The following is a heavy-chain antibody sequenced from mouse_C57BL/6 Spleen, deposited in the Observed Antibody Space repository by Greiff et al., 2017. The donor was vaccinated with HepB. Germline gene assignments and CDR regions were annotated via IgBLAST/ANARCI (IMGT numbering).Heavy chain of an antibody. CDR1: GYSFTGYY. Sequence: VQLQQSGPELVKPGASVKISCKASGYSFTGYYMHWVKQSSEKSLEWIGEINPRTGGTSYNQKFKGKATLTVDKSSSTAYMQLKSLASEDSAGYYCARDVAIDYWGQGTSVTVSS. J-gene: IGHJ4*01. V-gene: IGHV1-43*01. CDR3: ARDVAIDY. CDR2: INPRTGGT.